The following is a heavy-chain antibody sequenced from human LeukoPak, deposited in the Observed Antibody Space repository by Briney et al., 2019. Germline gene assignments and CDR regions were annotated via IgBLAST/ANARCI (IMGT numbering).Heavy chain of an antibody. CDR2: ISTSDDI. CDR3: AREPPTPGYWHFDL. Sequence: PGGSLRLSCVASGFTFSRHVIHWVRQVAGKGLEWLSAISTSDDIHYSDSVKGRFTIYRGDAENSVHLQMSTLTAGDTAVYFCAREPPTPGYWHFDLWGRGTLVTVSS. D-gene: IGHD2-15*01. V-gene: IGHV3-13*01. J-gene: IGHJ2*01. CDR1: GFTFSRHV.